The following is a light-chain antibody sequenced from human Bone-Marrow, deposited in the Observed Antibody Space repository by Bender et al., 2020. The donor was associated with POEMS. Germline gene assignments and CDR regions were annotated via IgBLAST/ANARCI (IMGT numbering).Light chain of an antibody. J-gene: IGLJ3*02. V-gene: IGLV2-18*02. CDR3: SSYTRSNTLV. Sequence: QSALTQPPSVSGSPGQSVTISCTGTSCDIGTYNLVSWYQQPPGTAPQLIIYEVNRPSGVPARFSGSKSGNTASLTISGLQAEDEADYYCSSYTRSNTLVFGGGTKLTVL. CDR1: SCDIGTYNL. CDR2: EV.